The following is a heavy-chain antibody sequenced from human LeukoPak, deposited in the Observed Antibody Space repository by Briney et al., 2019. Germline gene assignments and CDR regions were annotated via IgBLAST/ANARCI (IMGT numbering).Heavy chain of an antibody. V-gene: IGHV3-7*03. Sequence: GGSLRLSCAASGFTFTRYWMSWVRQAPGKGLEWVATIKQDGSEEYYVDSVKGRFTISRDNSKNTLYLQMNSLRAEDTAVYYCANKPAGFDPWGQGTLVTVSS. CDR3: ANKPAGFDP. J-gene: IGHJ5*02. CDR1: GFTFTRYW. D-gene: IGHD1-14*01. CDR2: IKQDGSEE.